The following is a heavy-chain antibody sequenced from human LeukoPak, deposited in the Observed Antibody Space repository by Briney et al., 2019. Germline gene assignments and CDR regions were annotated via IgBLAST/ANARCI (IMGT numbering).Heavy chain of an antibody. V-gene: IGHV1-18*01. Sequence: GASVKVSCKASGYTFTSYGISWVRQAPGQGLEWMGWISAYNGNTNYAQKLQGRVTMTTDTSTSTAYMELRSLRSDDTAVYYCARGLIVAYGGNSGGYWGQGTLVTVSS. CDR3: ARGLIVAYGGNSGGY. CDR1: GYTFTSYG. J-gene: IGHJ4*02. CDR2: ISAYNGNT. D-gene: IGHD4-23*01.